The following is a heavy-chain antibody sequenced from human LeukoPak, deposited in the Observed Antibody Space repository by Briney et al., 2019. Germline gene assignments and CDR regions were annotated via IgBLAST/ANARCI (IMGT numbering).Heavy chain of an antibody. D-gene: IGHD3-10*01. CDR2: MNHSGST. V-gene: IGHV4-34*01. J-gene: IGHJ5*02. CDR3: ARSLYGSGSYYNWFDP. Sequence: SESLSLTCAVYGGSFSGYYWSWIRQPPGKGLEWIGEMNHSGSTNYNPSLKSRVTMSVDTSKNQFSLKLSSVTAADTAVYYCARSLYGSGSYYNWFDPWGQGTLVTVSS. CDR1: GGSFSGYY.